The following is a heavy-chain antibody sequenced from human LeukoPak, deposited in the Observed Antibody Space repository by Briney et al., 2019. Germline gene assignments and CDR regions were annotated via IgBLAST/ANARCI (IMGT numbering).Heavy chain of an antibody. CDR2: IYTSGIT. CDR1: GGSISSGSYF. Sequence: SQTLSLTCTVSGGSISSGSYFWSWIRQPAGKGLEWIRRIYTSGITHYNPSLKSRVTISIDTSKNQFSLKLNSVTAADTAVYYCAGDTRFWGQGTLVTVSS. V-gene: IGHV4-61*02. CDR3: AGDTRF. J-gene: IGHJ4*02.